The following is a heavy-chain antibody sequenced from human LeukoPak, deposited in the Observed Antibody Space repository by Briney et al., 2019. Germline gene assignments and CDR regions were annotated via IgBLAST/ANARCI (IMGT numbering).Heavy chain of an antibody. J-gene: IGHJ5*02. Sequence: SETLSLTCAVYGGSFSDYYWSWIRQPPGKGLEWIGEINHSGSTNYNPSLKSRVTISVDTSKNQFSLKLSSVTAADTAVYYCAINWGGWFDPWGQGTLVTVSS. CDR1: GGSFSDYY. CDR2: INHSGST. CDR3: AINWGGWFDP. V-gene: IGHV4-34*01. D-gene: IGHD7-27*01.